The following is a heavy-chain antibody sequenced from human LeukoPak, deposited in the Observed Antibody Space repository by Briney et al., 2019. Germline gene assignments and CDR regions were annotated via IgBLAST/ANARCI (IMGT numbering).Heavy chain of an antibody. J-gene: IGHJ4*02. CDR1: GGSISSSSYY. CDR2: IYYSGST. CDR3: ARDLGITMVRGVHFDY. Sequence: SETLSLTCTVSGGSISSSSYYWGWIRQPPGKGLEWIGSIYYSGSTYYNPSLKSRVTISVDTSKNQFSLRLSSVTAADTAVYYCARDLGITMVRGVHFDYWGQGTLVTVSS. V-gene: IGHV4-39*07. D-gene: IGHD3-10*01.